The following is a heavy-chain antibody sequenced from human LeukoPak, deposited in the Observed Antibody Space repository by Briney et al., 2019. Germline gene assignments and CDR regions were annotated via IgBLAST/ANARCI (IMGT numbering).Heavy chain of an antibody. V-gene: IGHV3-30-3*02. CDR3: AKTKVGTGLDALDI. D-gene: IGHD2-21*02. Sequence: GGSLRLSCAASGFTFNSYAMHWIRQASGKGLDSVAIISYAGSNIFYADSVKGRFAISRDNSKNTLYLQMDSLRAEDTAVYYCAKTKVGTGLDALDIWGQGTMVTVSS. J-gene: IGHJ3*02. CDR1: GFTFNSYA. CDR2: ISYAGSNI.